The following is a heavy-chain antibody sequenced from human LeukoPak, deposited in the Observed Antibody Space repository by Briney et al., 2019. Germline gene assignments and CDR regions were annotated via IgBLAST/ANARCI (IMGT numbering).Heavy chain of an antibody. J-gene: IGHJ3*02. CDR1: GYTFTSYD. Sequence: ASVKVSCKASGYTFTSYDINWVRQATGQGLEWMGWMNPNSGNTAYAQKFQGRVTITRNTSISTAYMELSRLRSDDTAVYYCARDPQDVGYCSGGSCYGVRGDAFDIWGQGTMVTVSS. V-gene: IGHV1-8*03. CDR3: ARDPQDVGYCSGGSCYGVRGDAFDI. CDR2: MNPNSGNT. D-gene: IGHD2-15*01.